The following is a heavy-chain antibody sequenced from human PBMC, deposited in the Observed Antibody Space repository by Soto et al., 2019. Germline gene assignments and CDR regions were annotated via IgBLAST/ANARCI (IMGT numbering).Heavy chain of an antibody. V-gene: IGHV4-30-4*01. CDR1: GGSISSGDHY. CDR3: AKYLSYCRSDCYNRFDC. Sequence: QVLLQQSGPGLVKPSQTLSLTCTVSGGSISSGDHYWSWIRQSPGKGLEWIGYIYYSGSTYYNPSVKSRITISVDTSKNPFYLKLSSVTAEDTAVYYCAKYLSYCRSDCYNRFDCWGQGTLVTVSS. D-gene: IGHD2-21*02. CDR2: IYYSGST. J-gene: IGHJ5*01.